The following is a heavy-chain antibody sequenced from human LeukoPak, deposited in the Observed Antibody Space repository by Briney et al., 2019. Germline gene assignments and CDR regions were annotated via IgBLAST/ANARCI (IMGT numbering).Heavy chain of an antibody. V-gene: IGHV3-7*03. J-gene: IGHJ4*02. CDR2: IKQDGSEK. CDR3: ATKLPAAGRGFDY. D-gene: IGHD6-13*01. CDR1: GFTFSNYW. Sequence: GGSLRLSGAASGFTFSNYWVSWVRQAPGKGLEWVANIKQDGSEKYYVDSVKGRFTISRDSAKNSLFLQMNSLRAEDTAVYYCATKLPAAGRGFDYWGQGTLVTVSS.